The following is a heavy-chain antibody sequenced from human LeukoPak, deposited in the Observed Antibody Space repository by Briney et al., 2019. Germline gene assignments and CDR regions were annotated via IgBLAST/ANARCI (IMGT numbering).Heavy chain of an antibody. CDR1: GFTVDAYW. CDR3: MGGMGWLSDY. Sequence: GGSLRLSCAASGFTVDAYWMNWVRQAPGKGPEWVANIKKDGSETKYVESVKGRFTISRDNAKNLLYLQMNSLRVEDTAVYYCMGGMGWLSDYWGQGTLVTVSS. CDR2: IKKDGSET. J-gene: IGHJ4*02. V-gene: IGHV3-7*01. D-gene: IGHD6-19*01.